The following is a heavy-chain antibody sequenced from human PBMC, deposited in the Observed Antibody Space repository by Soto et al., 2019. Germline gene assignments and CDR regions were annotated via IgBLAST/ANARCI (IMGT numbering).Heavy chain of an antibody. Sequence: GGSLRLSCAVSGFTLSDHYIDWVRQAPGKGLEWVGRSRDKPQGYSTAYAASVKGRFTTSRDESKNSAYLQMNSLKTEDTAVYYFVRATYFSDSSGYTRCLDYWGQGTLVTVSS. V-gene: IGHV3-72*01. CDR1: GFTLSDHY. CDR3: VRATYFSDSSGYTRCLDY. D-gene: IGHD3-22*01. J-gene: IGHJ4*02. CDR2: SRDKPQGYST.